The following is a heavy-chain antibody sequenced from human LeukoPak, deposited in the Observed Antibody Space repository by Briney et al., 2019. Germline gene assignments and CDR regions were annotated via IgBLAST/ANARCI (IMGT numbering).Heavy chain of an antibody. CDR1: GDSISSYH. CDR2: INYIGST. D-gene: IGHD3-22*01. V-gene: IGHV4-59*01. CDR3: ARVKCYYDSSGYHYPFDI. J-gene: IGHJ3*02. Sequence: PSETLSLTCAVSGDSISSYHWSWIRQPPGKGLEWIAYINYIGSTNYNPSLNSRVTISVDTSKSQFSLKLSSVTAADTAVYYCARVKCYYDSSGYHYPFDIWGQGTMVTVSS.